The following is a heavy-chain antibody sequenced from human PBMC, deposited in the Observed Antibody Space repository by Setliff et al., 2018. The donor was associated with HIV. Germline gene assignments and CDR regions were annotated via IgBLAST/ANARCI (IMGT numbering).Heavy chain of an antibody. V-gene: IGHV4-39*07. CDR2: VSYSGAT. CDR3: ARGPPFAY. J-gene: IGHJ4*02. CDR1: GGSSIANTFA. Sequence: SETLSLTCSVSGGSSIANTFASTWIRQSPGKGLEYIGDVSYSGATMHTNYNPSLESRVTVSEDTSRHQFSLKLTSVTADDTGIYYCARGPPFAYWGQGLLVTVSS.